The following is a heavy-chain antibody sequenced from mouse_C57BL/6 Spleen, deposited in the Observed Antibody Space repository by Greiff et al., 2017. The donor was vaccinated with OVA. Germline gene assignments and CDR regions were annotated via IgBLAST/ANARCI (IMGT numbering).Heavy chain of an antibody. V-gene: IGHV5-17*01. CDR3: ARPIGWYVDV. J-gene: IGHJ1*03. CDR2: ISSGSSTI. CDR1: GFTFSDYG. Sequence: EVQLVESGGGLVKPGGSLKLSCAASGFTFSDYGMHWVRQAPEKGLEWVAYISSGSSTIYYADTVKGRFTISRDNATNTLFLQMTSLRSEDTAMYYCARPIGWYVDVGGTGTTVTVSS.